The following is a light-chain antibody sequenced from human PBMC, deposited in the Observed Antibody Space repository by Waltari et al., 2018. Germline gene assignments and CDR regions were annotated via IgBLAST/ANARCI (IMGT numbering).Light chain of an antibody. CDR1: QSIGSS. CDR2: SAS. V-gene: IGKV1-39*01. J-gene: IGKJ1*01. CDR3: QQSYSAPRT. Sequence: DIQMTQSPSSLSAYVGDRVTITCRASQSIGSSVNWYQQKPGKPPKLLIYSASSLQSGVPSRFSGSGSGTDFTLTISSLQPEDSATYHCQQSYSAPRTFGQGTKVEIK.